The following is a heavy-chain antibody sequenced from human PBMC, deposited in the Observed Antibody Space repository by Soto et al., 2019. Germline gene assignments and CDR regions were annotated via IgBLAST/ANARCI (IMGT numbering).Heavy chain of an antibody. J-gene: IGHJ5*02. CDR3: VRDLGYRSAGRWPPARFDP. V-gene: IGHV1-69*13. CDR1: GWTFSRYS. Sequence: GVSLNVSRKASGWTFSRYSISRVQQAPAQQLEWMGGISPIYGTANDAKKFQGRVKITADESTSTAYMELSSLRSADTAVYYCVRDLGYRSAGRWPPARFDPWGQGTLVTVSS. CDR2: ISPIYGTA. D-gene: IGHD2-15*01.